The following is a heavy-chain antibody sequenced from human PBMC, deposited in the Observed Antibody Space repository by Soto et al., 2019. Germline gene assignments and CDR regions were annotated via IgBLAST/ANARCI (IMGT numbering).Heavy chain of an antibody. CDR3: AKVKAYSGPYYYGMDV. CDR1: GFTFSSYA. J-gene: IGHJ6*02. D-gene: IGHD5-12*01. V-gene: IGHV3-23*01. CDR2: ISGSGGST. Sequence: GGSLRLSCAASGFTFSSYAMSWVRQAPGKGLEWVSAISGSGGSTYYADSVKGRFTISRDNSKNTLYLQMNSLRAEDTAVYYCAKVKAYSGPYYYGMDVWGQGTTVTVSS.